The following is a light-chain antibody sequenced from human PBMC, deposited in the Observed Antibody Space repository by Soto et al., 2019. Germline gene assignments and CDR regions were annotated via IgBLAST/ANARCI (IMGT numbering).Light chain of an antibody. CDR2: AVS. J-gene: IGLJ1*01. CDR1: SSDVGAYTY. V-gene: IGLV2-14*01. Sequence: QSALTQPASVSGAHGQSIPISCTGTSSDVGAYTYVSWYQQQSGKAPKLLIHAVSSRPAGVSDRFSGSKSGNTASLTISGLQAEDEADYYCSAFATSRADVFGSGTKVTV. CDR3: SAFATSRADV.